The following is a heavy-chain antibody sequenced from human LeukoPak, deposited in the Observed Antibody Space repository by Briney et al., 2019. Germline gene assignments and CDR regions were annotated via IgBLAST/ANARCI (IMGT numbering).Heavy chain of an antibody. V-gene: IGHV3-7*04. D-gene: IGHD2-15*01. Sequence: PGGSLLLSCTVSGFTLSSYWMTGVRPAPGKGLEGVANIKKDGSEKHCVDSVAGRFTVSRDNAKNSLYLEMNSLRAEDTAVYYCARDRSYCSGGRCYDLFDYWGQGALVTVSS. CDR1: GFTLSSYW. CDR3: ARDRSYCSGGRCYDLFDY. J-gene: IGHJ4*02. CDR2: IKKDGSEK.